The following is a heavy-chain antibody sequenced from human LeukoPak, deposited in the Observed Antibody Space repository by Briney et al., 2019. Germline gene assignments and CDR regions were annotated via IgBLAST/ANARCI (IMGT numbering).Heavy chain of an antibody. CDR2: ISYDGSNK. CDR3: AKDHAHYYGSGSYFDY. D-gene: IGHD3-10*01. Sequence: GGSLRLSCAASGFTFSSYGMYWVRQAPGKGLEWVAVISYDGSNKYYADSVKGRFTISRDNSKNTLYLQMNSLRAEDTAVYYCAKDHAHYYGSGSYFDYWGQGTLVTVSS. CDR1: GFTFSSYG. J-gene: IGHJ4*02. V-gene: IGHV3-30*18.